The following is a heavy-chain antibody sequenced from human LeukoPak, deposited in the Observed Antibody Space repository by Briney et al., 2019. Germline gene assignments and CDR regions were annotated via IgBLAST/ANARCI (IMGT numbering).Heavy chain of an antibody. J-gene: IGHJ3*02. V-gene: IGHV4-34*01. Sequence: PSETLSLTCAVYGGSFSGYYWSWIRQPPGKGLEWIGEVNHSGSTNYNPSHKSRVTISVDTSKNQFSLKLSSVTAADTAVYYCARPGTSRYCSSTSCSLRAFDIWGQGTMVTVSS. CDR2: VNHSGST. CDR1: GGSFSGYY. CDR3: ARPGTSRYCSSTSCSLRAFDI. D-gene: IGHD2-2*01.